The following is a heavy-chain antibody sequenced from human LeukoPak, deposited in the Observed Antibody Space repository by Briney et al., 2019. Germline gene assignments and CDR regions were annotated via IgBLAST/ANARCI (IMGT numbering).Heavy chain of an antibody. V-gene: IGHV1-18*01. J-gene: IGHJ4*02. D-gene: IGHD2-15*01. CDR2: ISAYNGNT. CDR3: ARHENLYTPIDY. Sequence: ASVKVSCKASGYTFTSYGISWVRQAPGQGLEWMGWISAYNGNTNYAQKLQGRVTMTTDTSTTTANMELRSLRSDDTAVYYCARHENLYTPIDYWGQGTLVTVSS. CDR1: GYTFTSYG.